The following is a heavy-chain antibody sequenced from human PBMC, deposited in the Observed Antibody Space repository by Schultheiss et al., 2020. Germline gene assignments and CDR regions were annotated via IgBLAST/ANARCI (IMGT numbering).Heavy chain of an antibody. CDR1: GGSFSGYY. Sequence: SETLSLTCAVYGGSFSGYYWSWIRQPPGKGLEWIGEINHSGSTNYNPSLKSRVTISVDTSKKQFSLKVSSVTAADTAVYYCARGRRRYCSSTSCYHWFDPWGQGTLVTVSS. CDR2: INHSGST. CDR3: ARGRRRYCSSTSCYHWFDP. D-gene: IGHD2-2*01. V-gene: IGHV4-34*01. J-gene: IGHJ5*02.